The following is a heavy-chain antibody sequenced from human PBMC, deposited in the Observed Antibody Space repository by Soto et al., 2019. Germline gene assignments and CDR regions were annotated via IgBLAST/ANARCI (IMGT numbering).Heavy chain of an antibody. J-gene: IGHJ2*01. CDR2: VTAYNGDT. CDR3: ARGPDL. CDR1: GYTFFDYT. V-gene: IGHV1-18*01. Sequence: QAQLVPSAAEVKKPGASVRLSCRASGYTFFDYTIIWVRQTPEKRLEWVGWVTAYNGDTRYAEKFKGRVTVTSDTRTSTSYLELRSLKSDDSAIYYCARGPDLWGRGTLVTVSS.